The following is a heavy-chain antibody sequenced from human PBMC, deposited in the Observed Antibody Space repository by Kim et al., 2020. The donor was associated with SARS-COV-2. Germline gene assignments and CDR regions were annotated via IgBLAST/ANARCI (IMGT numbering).Heavy chain of an antibody. CDR2: INHSGST. V-gene: IGHV4-34*01. D-gene: IGHD3-22*01. CDR1: GGSFSGYY. J-gene: IGHJ3*02. CDR3: ARPVTELTMIDSPHAFDI. Sequence: SETLSLTCAVYGGSFSGYYWSWIRQPPGKGLEWIGEINHSGSTNYNPSLKSRVTISVDTSKNQFSLKLSSVTAADTAVYYCARPVTELTMIDSPHAFDIWGQGTMVTVSS.